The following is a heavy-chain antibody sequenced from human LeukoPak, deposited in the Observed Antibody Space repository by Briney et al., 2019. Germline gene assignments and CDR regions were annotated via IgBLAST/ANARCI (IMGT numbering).Heavy chain of an antibody. J-gene: IGHJ5*02. CDR2: ISAYNGNT. CDR1: GYTFTSYG. V-gene: IGHV1-18*01. D-gene: IGHD2-2*02. CDR3: ARAGYTINVVKLHWFGP. Sequence: GASVKVSCKASGYTFTSYGNSWVRQAPGQGLEWMGWISAYNGNTNYAQKLQGRVTMTTNTSTSTAYMELRSLRSDDTAVYYCARAGYTINVVKLHWFGPWGQGTLVTVSA.